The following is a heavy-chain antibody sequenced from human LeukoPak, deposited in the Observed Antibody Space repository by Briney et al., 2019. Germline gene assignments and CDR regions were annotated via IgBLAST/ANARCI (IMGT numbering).Heavy chain of an antibody. Sequence: PSETLSLTCTVSGGSISSSSYYWGWIRQPPGKGLEWIGSIYYSGSTYYNPSLKSRVTISVDTSRNQFSLKLRSVTAADTAVYYCATYDSDTGGIDPWGPGTLVTVSS. J-gene: IGHJ5*02. CDR3: ATYDSDTGGIDP. CDR1: GGSISSSSYY. D-gene: IGHD3-10*01. V-gene: IGHV4-39*07. CDR2: IYYSGST.